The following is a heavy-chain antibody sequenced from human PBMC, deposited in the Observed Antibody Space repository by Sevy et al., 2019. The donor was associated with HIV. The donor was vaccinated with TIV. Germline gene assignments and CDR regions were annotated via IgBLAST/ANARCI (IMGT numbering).Heavy chain of an antibody. D-gene: IGHD2-8*01. J-gene: IGHJ3*02. V-gene: IGHV3-21*01. CDR3: ARAGVRGAFDI. Sequence: GGSLRLSCAASGFTFSSYSMNWVRQAPGKGLEWVSSISSSSSYIYYADSVKGRFTISRDNAKNSLYLQMNSLRAEDMAVYYCARAGVRGAFDIWGQGTMVTVSS. CDR1: GFTFSSYS. CDR2: ISSSSSYI.